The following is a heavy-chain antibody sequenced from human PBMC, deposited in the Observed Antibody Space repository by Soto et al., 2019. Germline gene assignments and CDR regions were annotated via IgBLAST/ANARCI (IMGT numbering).Heavy chain of an antibody. CDR2: MNPNSGNT. V-gene: IGHV1-8*01. CDR3: ARVHTVTTYFDV. D-gene: IGHD4-17*01. J-gene: IGHJ2*01. Sequence: QVQLVQSGAEVGKPGASVKVSCKASGYTFTSYDINWVRQASGQGLEWMGWMNPNSGNTGSAQRFQGRLTMTRNTSINTAYMELTSLTSADAAVYYCARVHTVTTYFDVWGPGTLIAVSS. CDR1: GYTFTSYD.